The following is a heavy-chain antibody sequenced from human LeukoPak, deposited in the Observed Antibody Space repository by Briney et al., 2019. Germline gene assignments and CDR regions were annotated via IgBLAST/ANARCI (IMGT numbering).Heavy chain of an antibody. J-gene: IGHJ4*02. CDR3: ARVKYSSSWYYFDY. CDR1: GGSISSGGYY. Sequence: SATLSLTCSVSGGSISSGGYYWSWIRQHPGKGLAWIGYIYYSGSTYYNPSLESRVTISVDTSKNQFSLKLSSVTAADTAVYYCARVKYSSSWYYFDYWGQGTLVTVSS. CDR2: IYYSGST. D-gene: IGHD6-13*01. V-gene: IGHV4-31*03.